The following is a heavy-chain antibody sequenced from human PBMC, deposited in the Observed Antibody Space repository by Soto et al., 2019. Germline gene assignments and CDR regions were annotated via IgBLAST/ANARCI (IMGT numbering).Heavy chain of an antibody. CDR3: ARLGDGFNPYYFDS. Sequence: PGESLKISCKSSRYSFTSYWIGWVRQKPGKGLEWMGIIYPGDSETRYSPSFQGQVTISADKSINTAYLQWSSLKASDTANYYCARLGDGFNPYYFDSWGQGTLVTVSS. V-gene: IGHV5-51*01. CDR1: RYSFTSYW. J-gene: IGHJ4*02. D-gene: IGHD3-3*01. CDR2: IYPGDSET.